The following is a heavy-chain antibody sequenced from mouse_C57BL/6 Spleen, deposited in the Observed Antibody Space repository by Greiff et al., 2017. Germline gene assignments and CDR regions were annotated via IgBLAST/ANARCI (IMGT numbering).Heavy chain of an antibody. CDR1: GFTFGSYG. Sequence: EVKLVESGGDLVKPGGSLKLSCAASGFTFGSYGMSWVRQTPDKRLEWVATISSGGSYTYYPDSVKGRFTISRDNAKNTLYLQMSSLKSEDTAMYYCARGSTTVMDYWGQGTSVTVSS. J-gene: IGHJ4*01. D-gene: IGHD1-1*01. CDR2: ISSGGSYT. CDR3: ARGSTTVMDY. V-gene: IGHV5-6*01.